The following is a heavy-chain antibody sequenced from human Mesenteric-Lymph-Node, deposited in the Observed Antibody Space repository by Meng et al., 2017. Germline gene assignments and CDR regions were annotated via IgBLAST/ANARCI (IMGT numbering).Heavy chain of an antibody. CDR3: AKRSGVVVIKSGAFDI. J-gene: IGHJ3*02. V-gene: IGHV4-34*01. D-gene: IGHD3-22*01. Sequence: QVALQQWGGGLLKPSETLSLTCAGYGGSFSGYYWSWIRQPPGKGLEWIGEINHSGSTNYNPSLKSRVTISVDTSKNQFSLKLSSVTTADTAVYYCAKRSGVVVIKSGAFDIWGQGTMVTVSS. CDR2: INHSGST. CDR1: GGSFSGYY.